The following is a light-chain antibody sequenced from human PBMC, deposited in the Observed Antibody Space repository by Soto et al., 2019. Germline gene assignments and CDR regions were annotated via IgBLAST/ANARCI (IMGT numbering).Light chain of an antibody. V-gene: IGLV2-14*01. CDR3: CSQTRNRALNWV. J-gene: IGLJ3*02. Sequence: QSALTQPASVYGSPGQSITLSCTGTSHAVGAYNHVSWYQHHPGKAPQLMIYAVTNRPSGVSNRFSGSKSGNTASLTISGLQTEDEAVYYCCSQTRNRALNWVLGGGTKRTVL. CDR1: SHAVGAYNH. CDR2: AVT.